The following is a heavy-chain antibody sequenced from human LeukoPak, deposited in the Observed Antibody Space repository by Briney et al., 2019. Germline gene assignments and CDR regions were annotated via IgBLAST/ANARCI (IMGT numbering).Heavy chain of an antibody. CDR1: GGSISSSSYY. CDR2: IYYSGST. D-gene: IGHD3-10*01. CDR3: ASEYGTITMVRGVINY. Sequence: SETLSLTCTVSGGSISSSSYYWGWIRQPPGKGLEWIGSIYYSGSTYYNPSLKSRVTISVDTSKNQFSLKLSSVTAADTAVYYCASEYGTITMVRGVINYWGQGTLVTVSS. J-gene: IGHJ4*02. V-gene: IGHV4-39*01.